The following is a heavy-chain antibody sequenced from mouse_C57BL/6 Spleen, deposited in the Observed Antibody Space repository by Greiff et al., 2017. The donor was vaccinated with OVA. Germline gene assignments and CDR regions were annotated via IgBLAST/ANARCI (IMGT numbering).Heavy chain of an antibody. D-gene: IGHD2-3*01. CDR2: IWRGGST. CDR1: GFSLTSYG. J-gene: IGHJ4*01. Sequence: QVQLQQSGPGLVQPSQSLSITCTVSGFSLTSYGVHWVRQSPGKGLEWLGVIWRGGSTDYNAAFMSRLSITNDNSNSQVFVKMNSLQADDTAIYYCAKKDGYHAMDYWGQGTSVTVSS. V-gene: IGHV2-5*01. CDR3: AKKDGYHAMDY.